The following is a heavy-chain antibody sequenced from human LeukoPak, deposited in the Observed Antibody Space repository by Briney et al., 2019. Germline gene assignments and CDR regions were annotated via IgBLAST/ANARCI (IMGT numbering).Heavy chain of an antibody. V-gene: IGHV1-69*13. CDR3: ARGRAVWVGSELLDYYYYYMDV. J-gene: IGHJ6*03. Sequence: SVKVCCKAAGGTFRSTGMIWARRAAGHGLAWRGGIIPVFVTANYEQKFHGRVTITADEFTSTAYMELSSLRSEDTAVYYCARGRAVWVGSELLDYYYYYMDVWGKGTTVTISS. CDR1: GGTFRSTG. D-gene: IGHD3-10*01. CDR2: IIPVFVTA.